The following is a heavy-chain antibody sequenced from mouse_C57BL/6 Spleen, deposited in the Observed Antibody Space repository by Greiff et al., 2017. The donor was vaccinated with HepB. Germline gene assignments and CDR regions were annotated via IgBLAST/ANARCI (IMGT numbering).Heavy chain of an antibody. D-gene: IGHD2-1*01. J-gene: IGHJ3*01. CDR1: GYPFTTYP. CDR3: ARRDGNYGKFAD. V-gene: IGHV1-47*01. CDR2: FHPYNDDT. Sequence: VQLVESGAELVKPGASVKISCKASGYPFTTYPIEWMKQNHGTSLEWIGNFHPYNDDTKYNEKVKGKATLTVEKSSRTVYLELSRLTSDDSAVYYCARRDGNYGKFADWGQGTLVTVSA.